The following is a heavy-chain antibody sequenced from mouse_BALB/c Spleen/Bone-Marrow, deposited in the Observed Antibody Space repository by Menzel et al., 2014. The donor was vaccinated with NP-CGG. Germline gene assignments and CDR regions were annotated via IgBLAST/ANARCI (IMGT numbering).Heavy chain of an antibody. V-gene: IGHV1-63*01. Sequence: QVQLQQSGAELVRPGTSVKISCKASGYAFTNYWLDWVKQSPGHGLEWIGDIYPGSGNTYFNEKFKGKATLTADKSSSTAYMQLSSLTSEDSAVYFCARPQFISGRYYAMDYRGQGTSVTVSS. D-gene: IGHD1-2*01. J-gene: IGHJ4*01. CDR3: ARPQFISGRYYAMDY. CDR1: GYAFTNYW. CDR2: IYPGSGNT.